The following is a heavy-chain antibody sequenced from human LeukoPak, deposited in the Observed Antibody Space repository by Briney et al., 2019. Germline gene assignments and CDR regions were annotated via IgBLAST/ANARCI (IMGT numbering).Heavy chain of an antibody. CDR1: GDSISSGDYY. Sequence: PSETLSLTCTVSGDSISSGDYYWSWIRQPAGKGLEWIGRISSSGSTNYNPSLKSRVTISADTSKNQFSLKLSSVTAADTAVYYCARLVGSSWYREVLRGRDYWGQGTLVTVSS. J-gene: IGHJ4*02. V-gene: IGHV4-61*02. D-gene: IGHD6-13*01. CDR3: ARLVGSSWYREVLRGRDY. CDR2: ISSSGST.